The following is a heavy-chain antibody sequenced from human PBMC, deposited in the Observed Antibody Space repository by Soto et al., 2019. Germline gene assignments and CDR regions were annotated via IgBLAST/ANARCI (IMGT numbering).Heavy chain of an antibody. CDR1: GGSISSGGYY. V-gene: IGHV4-31*03. CDR3: ATSSGGRFYDY. D-gene: IGHD2-15*01. J-gene: IGHJ4*02. CDR2: IYYSGST. Sequence: SETLSLTCTVSGGSISSGGYYWSWIRQHPGKGLEWIGYIYYSGSTYYNPSLKSRVTISVDTSKNQFSLKLSSVTAADTAVYYWATSSGGRFYDYWGQGTLVTVSS.